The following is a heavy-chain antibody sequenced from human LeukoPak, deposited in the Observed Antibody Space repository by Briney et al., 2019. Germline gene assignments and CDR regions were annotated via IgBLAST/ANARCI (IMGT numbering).Heavy chain of an antibody. V-gene: IGHV3-7*01. D-gene: IGHD3-9*01. CDR1: GFTFSSYW. CDR2: IKQCGSEK. J-gene: IGHJ4*02. Sequence: GGSLRLSCAASGFTFSSYWMSWVRQAPGKGLEGVANIKQCGSEKYYVDSVKGRFTISRDNAKNSLYLQMNSLRAEDAAVYYGARDGYYDILTGRQMEDLDYWGQGTLVTVSS. CDR3: ARDGYYDILTGRQMEDLDY.